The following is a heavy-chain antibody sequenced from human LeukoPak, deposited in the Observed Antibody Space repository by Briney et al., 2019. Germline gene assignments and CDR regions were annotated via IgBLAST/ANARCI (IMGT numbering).Heavy chain of an antibody. CDR1: GYTFTDYY. Sequence: GASVKVSCKASGYTFTDYYIHGVRQAPGQGLEWMGWINPNSGGTKSAPKFQGRVTMTRDASITTAYMELSRLRSDDTAMYFCARTPTYSYYFEYWGQGTLVTVSS. CDR2: INPNSGGT. CDR3: ARTPTYSYYFEY. J-gene: IGHJ4*02. V-gene: IGHV1-2*02. D-gene: IGHD2-21*01.